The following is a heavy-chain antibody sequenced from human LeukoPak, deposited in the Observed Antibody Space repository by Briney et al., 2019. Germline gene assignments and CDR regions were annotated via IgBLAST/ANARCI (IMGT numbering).Heavy chain of an antibody. J-gene: IGHJ4*02. D-gene: IGHD6-19*01. Sequence: SQTLSLTCSVSGGSISSGSYYWSWIRQHPGKGLEWIGYIYYSGTIYYNPSLKSRITMSVDTSKKQFSLKLTSVTAADTAVYYCAGGSPLGIAVYFDYWGQGTLVTVSS. CDR2: IYYSGTI. CDR3: AGGSPLGIAVYFDY. CDR1: GGSISSGSYY. V-gene: IGHV4-31*03.